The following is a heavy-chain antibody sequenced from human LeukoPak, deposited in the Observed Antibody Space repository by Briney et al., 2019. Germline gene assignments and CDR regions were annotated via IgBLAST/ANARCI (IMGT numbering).Heavy chain of an antibody. V-gene: IGHV3-7*01. Sequence: GGSLRPSCVASGFTFSSYWMTWVRQAPGKGLEWVANIKTDGSQIYYVDSVKGRFTISRDNAKNSLYLQMNSLRAEDTAVYYCAIYYDSSGYFIPPYYWGQGTLVTVSS. CDR2: IKTDGSQI. CDR1: GFTFSSYW. J-gene: IGHJ4*02. D-gene: IGHD3-22*01. CDR3: AIYYDSSGYFIPPYY.